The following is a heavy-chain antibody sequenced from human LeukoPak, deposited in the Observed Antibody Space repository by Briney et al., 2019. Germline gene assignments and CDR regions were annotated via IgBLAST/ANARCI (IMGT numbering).Heavy chain of an antibody. CDR1: GFIFSNYG. D-gene: IGHD2-21*02. J-gene: IGHJ4*02. CDR3: AREPIDGDCQFDY. V-gene: IGHV3-30*12. CDR2: ISYNAGYK. Sequence: GGSLRLSCAASGFIFSNYGFHWVRQAPGKGLEWVAVISYNAGYKHYTDSVKDRFTVSRDDSKSTVFLQMNSLRAEDTALYYCAREPIDGDCQFDYWGQGTLVTVSS.